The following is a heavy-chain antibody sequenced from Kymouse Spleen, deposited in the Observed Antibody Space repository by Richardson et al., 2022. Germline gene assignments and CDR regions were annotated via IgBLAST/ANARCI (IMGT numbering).Heavy chain of an antibody. CDR2: ISYDGSNK. CDR1: GFTFSSYG. V-gene: IGHV3-30*18. Sequence: QVQLVESGGGVVQPGRSLRLSCAASGFTFSSYGMHWVRQAPGKGLEWVAVISYDGSNKYYADSVKGRFTISRDNSKNTLYLQMNSLRAEDTAVYYCAKDLGSLRYFDWSYYYYYGMDVWGQGTTVTVSS. J-gene: IGHJ6*02. D-gene: IGHD3-9*01. CDR3: AKDLGSLRYFDWSYYYYYGMDV.